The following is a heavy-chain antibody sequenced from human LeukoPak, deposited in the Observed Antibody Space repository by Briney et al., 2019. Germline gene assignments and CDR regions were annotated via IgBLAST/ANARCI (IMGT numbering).Heavy chain of an antibody. CDR2: IIASGGNT. J-gene: IGHJ4*02. Sequence: PGGSLRLSCAASGFTFSSYAMCWVRQAPGKGLEWVSPIIASGGNTYYADSVKGPFTISRDNSKNTLYLQVNSLRAEDRSVYYCAKGNGYSYGRYYFDYWGQGTLVSVSS. D-gene: IGHD5-18*01. CDR3: AKGNGYSYGRYYFDY. CDR1: GFTFSSYA. V-gene: IGHV3-23*01.